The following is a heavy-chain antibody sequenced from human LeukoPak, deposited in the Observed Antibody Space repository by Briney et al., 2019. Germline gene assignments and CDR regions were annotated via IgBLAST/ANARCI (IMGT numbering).Heavy chain of an antibody. V-gene: IGHV1-2*02. D-gene: IGHD6-6*01. CDR2: INPNSGGT. Sequence: ASVKVSCKASGYTFTGYYMRWVRQAPGQGLEWMGWINPNSGGTNYAQKFQGRVTMTRDTSISTAYMELSRLRSDDTAVYYCARAGSSSSYSLDYWGQGTLVTVSS. CDR3: ARAGSSSSYSLDY. J-gene: IGHJ4*02. CDR1: GYTFTGYY.